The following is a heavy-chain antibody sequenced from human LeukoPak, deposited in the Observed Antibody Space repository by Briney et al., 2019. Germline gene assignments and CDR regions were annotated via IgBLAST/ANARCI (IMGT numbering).Heavy chain of an antibody. CDR1: GFTFSDYY. CDR3: ARAVPIVSRGGYYFDY. J-gene: IGHJ4*02. D-gene: IGHD3-10*01. Sequence: GGSLRLSCAASGFTFSDYYMSWIRQAPGKGLEWVSYISSSSSYTNYADSVKGRFTISRDNAKNSLYLQMNSLRAEDTAVYYCARAVPIVSRGGYYFDYWGQGTLVTVSS. CDR2: ISSSSSYT. V-gene: IGHV3-11*06.